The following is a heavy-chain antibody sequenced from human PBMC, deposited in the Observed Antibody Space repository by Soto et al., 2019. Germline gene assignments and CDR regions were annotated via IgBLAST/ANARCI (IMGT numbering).Heavy chain of an antibody. CDR3: ARGLKLLWFGEFMDV. V-gene: IGHV1-8*01. D-gene: IGHD3-10*01. CDR2: MTPNSGNT. CDR1: GYTFTSYD. J-gene: IGHJ6*03. Sequence: QVQLVQSGAEVKKPGASVKVSCKASGYTFTSYDINWVRQATGQGLEWMGWMTPNSGNTGYAKKCQGRVTMTRNTSISTAYMELSSLRSEDTAVYYCARGLKLLWFGEFMDVWGKGTTVTVSS.